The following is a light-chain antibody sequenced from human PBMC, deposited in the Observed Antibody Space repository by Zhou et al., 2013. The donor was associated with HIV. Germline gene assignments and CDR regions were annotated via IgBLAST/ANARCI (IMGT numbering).Light chain of an antibody. CDR3: QQHGSSPFT. V-gene: IGKV3-20*01. CDR1: QTVSTTY. Sequence: EVVLTQSPGTLSLSPGERATLSCRASQTVSTTYLAWYRHKPGQAPRLLIYDTSTRATGIPDRFSGSGTGSGTDFTLTISRLEPEDVAVYYCQQHGSSPFTFGGGTKVEIK. CDR2: DTS. J-gene: IGKJ4*01.